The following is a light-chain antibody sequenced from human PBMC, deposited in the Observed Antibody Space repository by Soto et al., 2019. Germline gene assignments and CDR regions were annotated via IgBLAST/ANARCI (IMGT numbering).Light chain of an antibody. CDR1: SSNIGSNT. CDR3: AAWDGSLQTLV. V-gene: IGLV1-44*01. J-gene: IGLJ3*02. CDR2: TNN. Sequence: QSVLTQPPSASGTPGQRVTISCSGSSSNIGSNTVNWYQQLPGTAPKLLLYTNNQRPSGVPDRFSDSKSGTSASLAISGLQSEDEADYYCAAWDGSLQTLVFGGGTKLTVL.